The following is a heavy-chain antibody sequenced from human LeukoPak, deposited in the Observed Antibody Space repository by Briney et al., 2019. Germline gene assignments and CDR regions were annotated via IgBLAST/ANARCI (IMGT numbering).Heavy chain of an antibody. CDR2: ISYDGNSQ. CDR1: GFTFSNYA. Sequence: SGGSLRLSCAASGFTFSNYAIHWVRQAPGRWLEWVAAISYDGNSQHYGAPVKGRFTISRDNSKNTVYLQINTLRTDDAAIYYCAKPYPTLTTSAVLDNWGQGTLVTVSS. CDR3: AKPYPTLTTSAVLDN. J-gene: IGHJ4*02. V-gene: IGHV3-30*18. D-gene: IGHD1-1*01.